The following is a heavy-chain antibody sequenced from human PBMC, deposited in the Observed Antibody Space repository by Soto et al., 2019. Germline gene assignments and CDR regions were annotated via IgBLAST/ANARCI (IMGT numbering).Heavy chain of an antibody. CDR1: GFAFANYE. CDR2: INGGGDVK. D-gene: IGHD3-3*01. CDR3: ARPSGDGFWKSYSPYNLFES. V-gene: IGHV3-48*03. J-gene: IGHJ5*01. Sequence: GGSLRLSCAASGFAFANYEMHWVRQAPGKGLDWVAYINGGGDVKYYADSVEGRFTISRDNAKNALFLQMDNPRAEDTAIYYCARPSGDGFWKSYSPYNLFESWGQGALVTVSS.